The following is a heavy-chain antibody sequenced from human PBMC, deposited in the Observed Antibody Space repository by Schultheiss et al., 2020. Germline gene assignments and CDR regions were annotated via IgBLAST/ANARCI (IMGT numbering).Heavy chain of an antibody. CDR3: ANGYSGSRTFDY. CDR2: ISYDGSNK. V-gene: IGHV3-30*18. Sequence: GGSLRLSCAASGFTFSSYGMHWVRQAPGKGLEWVAVISYDGSNKYYADSVKGRFTISRDNSKNTLYLQMNSLRAEDTAVYYCANGYSGSRTFDYWGQGTLVNGYS. D-gene: IGHD1-26*01. J-gene: IGHJ4*02. CDR1: GFTFSSYG.